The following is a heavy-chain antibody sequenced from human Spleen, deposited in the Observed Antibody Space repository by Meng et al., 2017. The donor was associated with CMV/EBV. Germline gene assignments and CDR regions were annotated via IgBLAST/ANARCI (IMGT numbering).Heavy chain of an antibody. CDR2: ISWDGGST. CDR1: GFTFSDYS. CDR3: ARGRPPDY. Sequence: GESLKISCAASGFTFSDYSMHWVRQAPGKGLEWVSLISWDGGSTYYADSVKGRFTISRDNSKNSLYLQMNSLRTEDTALYYCARGRPPDYWGQGTLVTVSS. J-gene: IGHJ4*02. V-gene: IGHV3-43*01.